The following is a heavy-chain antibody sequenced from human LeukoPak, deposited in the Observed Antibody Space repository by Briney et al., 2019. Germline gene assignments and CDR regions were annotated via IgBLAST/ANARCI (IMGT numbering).Heavy chain of an antibody. V-gene: IGHV4-4*07. CDR2: IYTSGST. Sequence: PSETLSLTCTVSGGSISSYYWSWIRQPAAKGLEWIGRIYTSGSTNYNPSLKSRVTISVDKSKNQFSLKLSSVTAADTAVYYCAGGGSSSQADYWGQGTLVSVSS. J-gene: IGHJ4*02. D-gene: IGHD6-6*01. CDR1: GGSISSYY. CDR3: AGGGSSSQADY.